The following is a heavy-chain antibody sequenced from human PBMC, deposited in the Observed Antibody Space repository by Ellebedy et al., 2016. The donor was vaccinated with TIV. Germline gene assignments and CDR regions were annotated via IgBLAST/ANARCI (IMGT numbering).Heavy chain of an antibody. CDR2: IKEDGSEK. J-gene: IGHJ4*02. D-gene: IGHD3-3*01. CDR1: GFTFSNYW. CDR3: ARDGGFLEWSHDY. Sequence: PGGSLRLSCAASGFTFSNYWMSWVRQAPGKGLEWVANIKEDGSEKYYVDSVKGRFTISRDNAQNSVYLQMNSLRAEDTAVYYCARDGGFLEWSHDYWGQGALVTVSS. V-gene: IGHV3-7*01.